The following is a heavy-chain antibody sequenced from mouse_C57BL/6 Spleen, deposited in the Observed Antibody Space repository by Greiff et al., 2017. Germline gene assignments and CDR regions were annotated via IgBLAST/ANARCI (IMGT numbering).Heavy chain of an antibody. V-gene: IGHV1-15*01. Sequence: VQLQESGAELVRPGASVTLSCKASGYTFTDYEMHWVKQTPVHGLEWIGAIDPETGGTAYNQKFKGKAILTADKSSSTAYMELRSLTSEDSAVYYCTLSYGNYAMDYWGQGTSVTVSS. D-gene: IGHD2-1*01. CDR3: TLSYGNYAMDY. CDR2: IDPETGGT. CDR1: GYTFTDYE. J-gene: IGHJ4*01.